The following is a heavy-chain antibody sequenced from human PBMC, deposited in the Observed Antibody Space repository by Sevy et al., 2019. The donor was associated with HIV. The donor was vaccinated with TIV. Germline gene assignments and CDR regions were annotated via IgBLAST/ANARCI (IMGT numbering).Heavy chain of an antibody. CDR3: EREGCTKPYDY. Sequence: GGSLRLSCAASGFTFSKYSMSWVRQPPGKGLEWVSTLSFGCGEINYADSVKGRFTISRDNSKSSVYLQMNNLRPEDTDVYYCEREGCTKPYDYWGQRTLVTVSS. D-gene: IGHD2-8*01. CDR1: GFTFSKYS. V-gene: IGHV3-23*01. J-gene: IGHJ4*02. CDR2: LSFGCGEI.